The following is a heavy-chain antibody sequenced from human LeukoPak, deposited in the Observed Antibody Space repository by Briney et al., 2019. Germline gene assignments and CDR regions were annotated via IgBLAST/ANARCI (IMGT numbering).Heavy chain of an antibody. V-gene: IGHV4-39*01. CDR1: GGSISSSSYY. CDR2: IYYSGST. CDR3: ARRRYYDATGYLD. D-gene: IGHD3-22*01. Sequence: PSETLSLTCTTSGGSISSSSYYWDWIRQYPGKGLEWLGTIYYSGSTYYNASLKSRLFISVDTSNNQFSLRLSFVTAADTAVYYCARRRYYDATGYLDWGQGTLITVSS. J-gene: IGHJ1*01.